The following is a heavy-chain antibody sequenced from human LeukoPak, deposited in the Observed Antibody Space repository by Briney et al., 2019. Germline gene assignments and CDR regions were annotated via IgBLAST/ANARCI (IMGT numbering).Heavy chain of an antibody. J-gene: IGHJ6*03. Sequence: SETLSLTCTVSGGSISSYYWSWIRQPAGKGLEWIGRIYTSGSANYNPSLKSRVTISVDTSKNQFSLKLSSVTAADTAVYCCGRAGPRVSCGDYYYYMDVWGKGTTVTISS. V-gene: IGHV4-4*07. CDR2: IYTSGSA. CDR1: GGSISSYY. D-gene: IGHD2-21*01. CDR3: GRAGPRVSCGDYYYYMDV.